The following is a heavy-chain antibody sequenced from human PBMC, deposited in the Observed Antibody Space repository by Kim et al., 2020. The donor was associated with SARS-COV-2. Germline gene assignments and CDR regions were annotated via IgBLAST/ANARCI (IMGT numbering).Heavy chain of an antibody. D-gene: IGHD6-19*01. V-gene: IGHV4-39*01. J-gene: IGHJ4*02. CDR3: ASREQWLVGYYFDY. Sequence: PSRESRVTIAADTTKNQFSVKRSSVTAADTAVYYCASREQWLVGYYFDYWGQGTLVTVSS.